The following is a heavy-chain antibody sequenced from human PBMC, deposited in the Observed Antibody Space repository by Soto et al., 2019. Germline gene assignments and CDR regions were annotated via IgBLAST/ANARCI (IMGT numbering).Heavy chain of an antibody. CDR2: ISYDGNNK. D-gene: IGHD3-9*01. Sequence: LRLSCVASGFTFSSYGMHWVRQAPGKGLEWVAFISYDGNNKYYADSVKGRFTISRDHSKNTLFLQMNSLRAEDTAVYYCARGPAYYNILTGYYRSDYFDYWGQGALVTVSS. CDR3: ARGPAYYNILTGYYRSDYFDY. J-gene: IGHJ4*02. CDR1: GFTFSSYG. V-gene: IGHV3-30-3*01.